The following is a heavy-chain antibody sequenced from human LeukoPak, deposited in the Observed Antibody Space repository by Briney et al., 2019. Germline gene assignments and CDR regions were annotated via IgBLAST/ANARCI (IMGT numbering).Heavy chain of an antibody. D-gene: IGHD3-22*01. CDR2: IYTSGST. V-gene: IGHV4-4*07. CDR3: ARDPYYYDSSGNGGDYFAY. CDR1: GGSISSYY. Sequence: SETLSLTCTVSGGSISSYYWSWIRQPAGKGLEWIGRIYTSGSTNYNPSLKSRVTMSVDTSKNQFSLKLSSVTAADTAVYYCARDPYYYDSSGNGGDYFAYWGQETLVTVSS. J-gene: IGHJ4*02.